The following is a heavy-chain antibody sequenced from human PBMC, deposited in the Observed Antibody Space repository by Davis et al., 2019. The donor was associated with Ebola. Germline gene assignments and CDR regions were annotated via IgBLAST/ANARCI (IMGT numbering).Heavy chain of an antibody. V-gene: IGHV3-21*01. J-gene: IGHJ6*02. CDR2: ISSSSSYI. D-gene: IGHD5-18*01. CDR3: ARPDTAMVDYYYYGMYV. CDR1: GFTFSSYS. Sequence: PAGSLTLSCAASGFTFSSYSMNWVRQAPGTWLEWVSSISSSSSYIYYADSVKGRFTISRDNAKNSRYLQMNSLRAEDTAVYYCARPDTAMVDYYYYGMYVWGQGATVTVSS.